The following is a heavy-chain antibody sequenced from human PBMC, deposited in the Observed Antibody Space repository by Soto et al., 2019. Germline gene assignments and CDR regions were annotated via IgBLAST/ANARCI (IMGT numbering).Heavy chain of an antibody. J-gene: IGHJ4*01. V-gene: IGHV1-69*13. Sequence: SVKVSCKASGGTFSSYAISWVRQAPGQGLEWMGGIIPIFGTPKYAQKFQGRVTIIADESTTTAYMELTSLRSEDTAVYYCATPSHYASAGYYLPFGCWGHGTLVTVSS. CDR2: IIPIFGTP. CDR3: ATPSHYASAGYYLPFGC. D-gene: IGHD3-22*01. CDR1: GGTFSSYA.